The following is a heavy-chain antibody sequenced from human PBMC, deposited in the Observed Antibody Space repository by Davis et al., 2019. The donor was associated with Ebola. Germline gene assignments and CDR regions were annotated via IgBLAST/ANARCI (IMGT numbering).Heavy chain of an antibody. CDR2: INAGNGNT. Sequence: RLEWMGWINAGNGNTKYSQKFQGRVTITRDTSASTAYMELSSLRSEDTAVYYCARVGSYDFWSGYYILLGYFDLWGRGTLVTVSS. J-gene: IGHJ2*01. CDR3: ARVGSYDFWSGYYILLGYFDL. D-gene: IGHD3-3*01. V-gene: IGHV1-3*01.